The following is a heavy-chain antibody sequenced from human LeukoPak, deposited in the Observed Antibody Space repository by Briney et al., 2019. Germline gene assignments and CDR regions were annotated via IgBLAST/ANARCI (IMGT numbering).Heavy chain of an antibody. D-gene: IGHD2-2*01. CDR2: ISGSGGNT. J-gene: IGHJ4*02. V-gene: IGHV3-23*01. Sequence: QTGGSLRLSCAASGFTFSSYAMSWVRQAPGKGLEWVSGISGSGGNTYYADSVKGRFTISRDKSKNTLYLQMNSLRAEDTAVYYCAKDCSSMSCYSFDYWGQGTLVSLSS. CDR1: GFTFSSYA. CDR3: AKDCSSMSCYSFDY.